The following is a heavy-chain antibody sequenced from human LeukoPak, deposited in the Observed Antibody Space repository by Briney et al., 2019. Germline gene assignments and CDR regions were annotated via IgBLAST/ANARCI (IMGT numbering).Heavy chain of an antibody. V-gene: IGHV4-4*07. D-gene: IGHD2-15*01. CDR2: IYTSGST. Sequence: SETLSLTCTVSGGSISSYYWSWIRQPAGKGLEWIGRIYTSGSTNYNPSLKSRVTMSVDTSKNQFSLKLSSVTAADTAVYYCARDAGYCSGGSCRYFRGYYYYGMDIWGQGTTVTVSS. J-gene: IGHJ6*02. CDR3: ARDAGYCSGGSCRYFRGYYYYGMDI. CDR1: GGSISSYY.